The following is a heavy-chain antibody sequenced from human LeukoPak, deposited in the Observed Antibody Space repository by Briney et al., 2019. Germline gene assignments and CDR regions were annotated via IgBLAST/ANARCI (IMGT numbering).Heavy chain of an antibody. CDR2: ISRAGGYI. CDR3: AREIVSSNSFDN. V-gene: IGHV3-21*01. J-gene: IGHJ4*02. CDR1: GFTFSSYT. Sequence: PGGSLRLSCAASGFTFSSYTLNWVRQAPGKGLEWVSSISRAGGYIYYADSVKGRFTISRDNAKNSLYLQMNSLRAVDTAVYYYAREIVSSNSFDNWGQGTLVTVSS. D-gene: IGHD2-2*01.